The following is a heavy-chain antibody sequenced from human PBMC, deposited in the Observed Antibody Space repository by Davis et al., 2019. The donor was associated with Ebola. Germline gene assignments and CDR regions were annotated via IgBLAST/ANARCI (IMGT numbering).Heavy chain of an antibody. Sequence: PSETLSLTCTVSGVSIIDHYWSCIRQSPGKGLEWIGYIDYRGRSTYKPSLRSRITMSVDTSKNQFSLKLKSITAADTAVYYCARGGSPAMCKGVDEWGQGTLVTVAS. CDR1: GVSIIDHY. CDR2: IDYRGRS. V-gene: IGHV4-59*11. D-gene: IGHD2-2*01. J-gene: IGHJ4*02. CDR3: ARGGSPAMCKGVDE.